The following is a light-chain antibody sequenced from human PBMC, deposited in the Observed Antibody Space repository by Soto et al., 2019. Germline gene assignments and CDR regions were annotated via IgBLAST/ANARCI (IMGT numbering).Light chain of an antibody. J-gene: IGLJ3*02. CDR2: GNS. V-gene: IGLV1-40*01. Sequence: QSVLTQPPSVSGAXGXRVTISCTGSSSNIGAGYDVHWYQQLPGTAPKLLIYGNSNRPSGVPDRFSGSKSGTSASLAITGLQAEDEADYYCQSYDSSLSALFGGGTKLTVL. CDR1: SSNIGAGYD. CDR3: QSYDSSLSAL.